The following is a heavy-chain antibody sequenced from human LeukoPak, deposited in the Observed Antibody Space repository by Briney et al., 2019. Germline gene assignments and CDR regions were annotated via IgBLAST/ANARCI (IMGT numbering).Heavy chain of an antibody. CDR1: GGSISSYY. V-gene: IGHV4-59*08. CDR3: ARAGFTRPFDY. J-gene: IGHJ4*02. CDR2: IYYSGST. D-gene: IGHD5-12*01. Sequence: PSETLSLICTVSGGSISSYYWSWIRQPPGKGLEWIGYIYYSGSTNYNPSLKSRVTISVDTSKNQFSLKLSSVTAADTAVYYCARAGFTRPFDYWGQGTLVTVSS.